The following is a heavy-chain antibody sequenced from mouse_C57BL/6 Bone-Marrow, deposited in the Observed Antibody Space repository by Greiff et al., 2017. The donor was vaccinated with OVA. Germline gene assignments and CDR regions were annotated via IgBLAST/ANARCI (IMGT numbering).Heavy chain of an antibody. CDR1: GFTFSSYA. V-gene: IGHV5-4*01. Sequence: EVQGVESGGGLVKPGGSLKLSCAASGFTFSSYAMSWVRQTPEKRLEWVATISDGGSYTYYPDNVKGRFTISRDNAKNNLYLQMSHLKSEDTAMYYCARVITTVVATRYFDVWGTGTTVTVSS. CDR2: ISDGGSYT. J-gene: IGHJ1*03. D-gene: IGHD1-1*01. CDR3: ARVITTVVATRYFDV.